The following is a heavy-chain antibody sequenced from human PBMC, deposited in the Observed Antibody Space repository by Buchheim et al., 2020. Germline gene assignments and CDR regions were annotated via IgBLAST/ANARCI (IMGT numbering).Heavy chain of an antibody. D-gene: IGHD1-26*01. V-gene: IGHV4-39*01. Sequence: QMQLQESGPGLVKPSETLSLSCSVSGGSMSSSSYYWGWIRQPPGTGLEWIGRIHTSGNTHYNPSLESRVTISVDTSKNQFSLNVNSVTAADTAVYYCARIPASGATFFDCWGQGTL. J-gene: IGHJ4*02. CDR1: GGSMSSSSYY. CDR2: IHTSGNT. CDR3: ARIPASGATFFDC.